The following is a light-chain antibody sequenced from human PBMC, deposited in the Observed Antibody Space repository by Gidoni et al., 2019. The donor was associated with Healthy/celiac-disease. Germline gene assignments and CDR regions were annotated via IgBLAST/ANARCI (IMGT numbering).Light chain of an antibody. J-gene: IGKJ2*01. CDR3: QQYGSSPPYT. V-gene: IGKV3-20*01. CDR2: GAS. CDR1: QSFSSRY. Sequence: DIVLTHSPGTLSVSPGERATLSCRASQSFSSRYLAWYQQKPGQAPRLLIYGASSRAPGIPDSFSGSGSGTDFTLTISRLEPEDFAVYYCQQYGSSPPYTFXXXTKLEIK.